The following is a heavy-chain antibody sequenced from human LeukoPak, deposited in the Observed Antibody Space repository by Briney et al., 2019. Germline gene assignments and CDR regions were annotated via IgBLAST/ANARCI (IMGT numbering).Heavy chain of an antibody. CDR3: ASEAFCAGGSCYLQRVAS. CDR1: GYTFTAYY. J-gene: IGHJ4*02. CDR2: IDTNSGDK. Sequence: ASVKVSCKASGYTFTAYYMHWVRQPPGQGLEWMGWIDTNSGDKNYAQKFQGRLTITRDTSIGTAYMELSSLISDDTAVYYCASEAFCAGGSCYLQRVASWGPGTLLTVSS. V-gene: IGHV1-2*02. D-gene: IGHD2-15*01.